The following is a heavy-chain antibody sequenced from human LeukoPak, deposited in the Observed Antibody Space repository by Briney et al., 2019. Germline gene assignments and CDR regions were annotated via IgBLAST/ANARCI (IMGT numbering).Heavy chain of an antibody. CDR2: MSNYGGNQ. Sequence: GGSLRLSCAASGFTVGDYGIHWVRQAPGKGLEWVAAMSNYGGNQYYAASIKGRVAVSRDDSKNTLFLQMSNVSVEDTAIYYCAKETFRSPFYYGLDVWGHGTTVTVSS. CDR1: GFTVGDYG. V-gene: IGHV3-30*18. J-gene: IGHJ6*02. CDR3: AKETFRSPFYYGLDV. D-gene: IGHD2/OR15-2a*01.